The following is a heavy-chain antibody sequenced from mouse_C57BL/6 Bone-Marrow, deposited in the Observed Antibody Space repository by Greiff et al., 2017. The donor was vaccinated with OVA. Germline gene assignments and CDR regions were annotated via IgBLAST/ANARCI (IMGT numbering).Heavy chain of an antibody. CDR2: IWRGGST. CDR1: GFSLTSYG. J-gene: IGHJ4*01. Sequence: VQLQQSGPGLVQPSPSLSISCTASGFSLTSYGVHWVRQSPGKGLEWLGVIWRGGSTAYNAAFISRLSISKDNSKSQVFYKMNSLQADDTAIYYSARYYYGSSFYAMDYWGQGTSVTVSS. D-gene: IGHD1-1*01. CDR3: ARYYYGSSFYAMDY. V-gene: IGHV2-2*01.